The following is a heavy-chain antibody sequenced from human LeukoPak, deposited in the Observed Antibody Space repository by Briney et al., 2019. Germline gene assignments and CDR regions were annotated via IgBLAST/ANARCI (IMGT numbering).Heavy chain of an antibody. V-gene: IGHV3-23*01. CDR3: AKGRPITMIVVVTIDFDY. CDR2: ISGSGGST. Sequence: GGSLRLSCAAPGFTFSTYAMSWVRQAPGKGLEWVSAISGSGGSTYYADSVKGRFTISRDNSKNTLYLQMNSLKAEDTAVYYCAKGRPITMIVVVTIDFDYWGQGTLVTVSS. CDR1: GFTFSTYA. D-gene: IGHD3-22*01. J-gene: IGHJ4*02.